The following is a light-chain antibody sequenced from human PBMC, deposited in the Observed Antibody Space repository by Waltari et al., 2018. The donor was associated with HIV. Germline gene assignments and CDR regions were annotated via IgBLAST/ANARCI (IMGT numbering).Light chain of an antibody. Sequence: EIVLTQSPDTLSLSPGEGATLSCRASQSVSNGYVAWYPQRPGQAPRLLISGTSARATDIPDTFSGSGSGTDFTLSISRLDPEDFAVYYCQHYGNSRYTFGQGTKLEIK. CDR3: QHYGNSRYT. J-gene: IGKJ2*01. CDR1: QSVSNGY. V-gene: IGKV3-20*01. CDR2: GTS.